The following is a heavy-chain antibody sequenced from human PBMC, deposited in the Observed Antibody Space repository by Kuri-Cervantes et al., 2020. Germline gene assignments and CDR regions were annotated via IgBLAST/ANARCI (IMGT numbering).Heavy chain of an antibody. J-gene: IGHJ4*02. V-gene: IGHV3-74*01. CDR2: INSDGRST. Sequence: LSLTCAASGFTFSSYWMSWVRQVSGMRLVWVSRINSDGRSTTYADSVKGRFTISRDNAKNTLYLQMNSLRAEDTAVYYCAKEMTARGNLFDYWGQGTLVTVSS. CDR3: AKEMTARGNLFDY. CDR1: GFTFSSYW.